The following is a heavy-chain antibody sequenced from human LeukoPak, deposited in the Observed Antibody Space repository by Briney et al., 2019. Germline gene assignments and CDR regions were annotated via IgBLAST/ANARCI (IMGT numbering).Heavy chain of an antibody. J-gene: IGHJ4*02. CDR1: GYNFRAYD. CDR2: ISVYNGDT. D-gene: IGHD3-10*01. Sequence: ASVKVSCKASGYNFRAYDITLVRQDPGQGLEWMGWISVYNGDTKYAQNIQGRVTMTTDTSTSTAYMELRSLRSDDTAVYYCARLLWFGELSPGHWGQGTLVTVSS. CDR3: ARLLWFGELSPGH. V-gene: IGHV1-18*01.